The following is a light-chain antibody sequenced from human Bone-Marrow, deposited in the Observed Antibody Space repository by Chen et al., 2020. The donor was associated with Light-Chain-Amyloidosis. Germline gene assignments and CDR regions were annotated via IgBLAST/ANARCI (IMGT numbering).Light chain of an antibody. Sequence: DIQMTQSPSSLSASVGDSVTITCRASQSISSYLNWYQQKPGKAPKLLIYAASSLQSGVPSRFSGSGSGTDFTLTIRCLQPGDFATYYCQQSYSTPFTFGPGTKGDIK. CDR1: QSISSY. V-gene: IGKV1-39*01. CDR3: QQSYSTPFT. CDR2: AAS. J-gene: IGKJ3*01.